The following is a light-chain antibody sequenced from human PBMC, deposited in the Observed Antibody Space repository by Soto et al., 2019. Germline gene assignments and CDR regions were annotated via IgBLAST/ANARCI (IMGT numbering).Light chain of an antibody. V-gene: IGLV2-14*03. J-gene: IGLJ1*01. CDR3: FSYRSSSARYV. Sequence: QSVLTQPASVSGSPGQSITISCTGTSSDVGGYNYVSWYQQHPGKAPKLIIYDVSNRPSGVSNRFSGSKSGNTASLTISGLQAEDEADYYCFSYRSSSARYVFGTGTKVTVL. CDR1: SSDVGGYNY. CDR2: DVS.